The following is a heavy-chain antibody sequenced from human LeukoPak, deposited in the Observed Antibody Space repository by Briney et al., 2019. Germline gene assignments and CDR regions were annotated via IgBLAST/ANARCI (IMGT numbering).Heavy chain of an antibody. CDR2: INSDGSST. Sequence: GGSLRLSCAASGFTFSSYWMHWVRQAPGKGLVWVSRINSDGSSTSYADSVKGRFTISRDNAKNTLYLQMNSLRAEDTAVYYCARDQYYYDSSGYYSSYYFDYWGRGTLVTVSS. V-gene: IGHV3-74*01. J-gene: IGHJ4*02. CDR1: GFTFSSYW. CDR3: ARDQYYYDSSGYYSSYYFDY. D-gene: IGHD3-22*01.